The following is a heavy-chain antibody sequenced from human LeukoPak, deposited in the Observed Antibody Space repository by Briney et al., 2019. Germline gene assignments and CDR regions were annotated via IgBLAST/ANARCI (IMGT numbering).Heavy chain of an antibody. D-gene: IGHD6-13*01. Sequence: GGSLRLSCAASGFTLSSYAMTWVRQAPGRGLEWVSSVDGGGGGTYYADSVKGRLTISRDNSKDTLYLQMNGLRAEDTAVYFCAKQSAGSAAWYSLHYDFWGQGTLVTVSS. J-gene: IGHJ4*02. CDR1: GFTLSSYA. CDR3: AKQSAGSAAWYSLHYDF. CDR2: VDGGGGGT. V-gene: IGHV3-23*01.